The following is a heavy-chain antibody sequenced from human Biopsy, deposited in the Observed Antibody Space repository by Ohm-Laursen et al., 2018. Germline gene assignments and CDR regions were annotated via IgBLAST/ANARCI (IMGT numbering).Heavy chain of an antibody. CDR2: ISNRGST. D-gene: IGHD3-3*01. Sequence: GTLSLTCTVSGGSMSSDYWSWIRQSPGKGLEWIGYISNRGSTNYNPSLRGRVTISVDTSKNQFSLKLSSVTAADTAVFFCARLYRLDDYWNDDPPDAFDVWGQGTRVTVSS. J-gene: IGHJ3*01. CDR3: ARLYRLDDYWNDDPPDAFDV. V-gene: IGHV4-59*01. CDR1: GGSMSSDY.